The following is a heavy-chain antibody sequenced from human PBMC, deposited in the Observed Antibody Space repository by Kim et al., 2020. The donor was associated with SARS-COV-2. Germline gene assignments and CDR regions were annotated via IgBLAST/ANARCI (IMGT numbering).Heavy chain of an antibody. Sequence: SGPTLVNPTQTLRLTCTLSGFSVRSNGMGVGWIRQPPGEAPEFLALIYWDDDKRYSPSLGSRLTVTKDTSKNQVVLTMTNMDPADTATYYCAHNSYYISGSYYTFEYFDYWGQGTVVTVSS. J-gene: IGHJ4*02. CDR2: IYWDDDK. D-gene: IGHD3-10*01. CDR3: AHNSYYISGSYYTFEYFDY. CDR1: GFSVRSNGMG. V-gene: IGHV2-5*02.